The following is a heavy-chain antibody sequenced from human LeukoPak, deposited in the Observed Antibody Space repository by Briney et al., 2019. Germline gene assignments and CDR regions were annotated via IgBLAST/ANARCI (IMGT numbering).Heavy chain of an antibody. V-gene: IGHV1-69*13. CDR1: GGTFSSYA. CDR2: IIPIFGTA. CDR3: ARTYYYESSGYEGSYYFDY. Sequence: SVKVSCKASGGTFSSYAISWVRQAPGQGLEWMGGIIPIFGTANYAQKFQGRVTITADESTSTAYMELSSLRSEDTAVYYCARTYYYESSGYEGSYYFDYWGQGALVTVSS. J-gene: IGHJ4*02. D-gene: IGHD3-22*01.